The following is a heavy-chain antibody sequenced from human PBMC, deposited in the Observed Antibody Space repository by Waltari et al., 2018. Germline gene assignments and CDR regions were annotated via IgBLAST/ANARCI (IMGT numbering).Heavy chain of an antibody. CDR2: ISSSGSTI. J-gene: IGHJ6*03. V-gene: IGHV3-48*03. CDR3: ARNHYDFWSGYHTMDV. CDR1: GFSFSSYE. Sequence: EVQPAESGGGLVQPGGSLRLSCAASGFSFSSYEMNWVRQAPGKGLEWVSYISSSGSTIYYADSVKGRFTISRDNAKNSLYLQMNSLRAEDTAVYYCARNHYDFWSGYHTMDVWGKGTTVTVSS. D-gene: IGHD3-3*01.